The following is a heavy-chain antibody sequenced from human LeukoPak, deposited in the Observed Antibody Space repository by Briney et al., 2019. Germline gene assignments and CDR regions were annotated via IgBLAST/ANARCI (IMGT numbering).Heavy chain of an antibody. D-gene: IGHD6-13*01. CDR2: IYYSGST. CDR3: ARDLGGYSRALGY. V-gene: IGHV4-59*01. Sequence: PSETLSLTCTVSGGSISSYYWSWIRQPPGKGLEWIGYIYYSGSTNYNPSLKSRVTISVDTSKNQFSPKLSSVTAADTAVYYCARDLGGYSRALGYWGQGTLVTVSS. J-gene: IGHJ4*02. CDR1: GGSISSYY.